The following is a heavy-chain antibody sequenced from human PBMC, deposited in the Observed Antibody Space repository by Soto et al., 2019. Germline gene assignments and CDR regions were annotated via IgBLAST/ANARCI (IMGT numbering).Heavy chain of an antibody. J-gene: IGHJ6*02. V-gene: IGHV1-2*04. D-gene: IGHD6-13*01. CDR1: GYTFTGYY. Sequence: QVQLVQSGAEVKKPGASVKVSCKASGYTFTGYYMHWVRQAPGQGLEWMGWINPNSGGTNYAQKFKGWVTMARDTSISTAYMEPSRLRSDDTAGYYCARGIAAAAARGMDVWGQGTTVTVSS. CDR3: ARGIAAAAARGMDV. CDR2: INPNSGGT.